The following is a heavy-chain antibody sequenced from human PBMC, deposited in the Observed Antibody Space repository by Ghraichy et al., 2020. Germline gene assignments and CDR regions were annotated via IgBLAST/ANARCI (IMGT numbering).Heavy chain of an antibody. Sequence: SQTLSLTCAISGDSVSSNSAAWNWIRQSPSRGLEWLGRTYYRSKWYNDYAVSVKSRITINPDTSKNQFSLQLNSVTPEDTAVYYCARAQQQLGGIYYYYYGMDVWGQGTTVTVSS. CDR1: GDSVSSNSAA. CDR3: ARAQQQLGGIYYYYYGMDV. CDR2: TYYRSKWYN. V-gene: IGHV6-1*01. D-gene: IGHD6-13*01. J-gene: IGHJ6*02.